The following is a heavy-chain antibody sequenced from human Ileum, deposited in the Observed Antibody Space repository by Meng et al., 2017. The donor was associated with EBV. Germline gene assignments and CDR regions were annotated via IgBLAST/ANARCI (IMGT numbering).Heavy chain of an antibody. D-gene: IGHD6-13*01. J-gene: IGHJ5*02. CDR3: ARDWAAPGTSWFDL. V-gene: IGHV1-69*01. CDR1: GGSFGDHA. CDR2: IIPKFGST. Sequence: AEVDKPWSSVKVSCKTSGGSFGDHAFSWVRQALGRGLERIRVIIPKFGSTNYAQRFQARVTITADAFTNTAYMELSSLKAEDTAVYDCARDWAAPGTSWFDLWGQGTLVTVSS.